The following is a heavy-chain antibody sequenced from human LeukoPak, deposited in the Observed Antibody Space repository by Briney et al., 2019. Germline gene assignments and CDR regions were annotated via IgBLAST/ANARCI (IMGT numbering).Heavy chain of an antibody. CDR2: INPNSGGT. D-gene: IGHD4-11*01. J-gene: IGHJ4*02. V-gene: IGHV1-2*06. CDR1: GYTFTSYG. CDR3: ARGDYSDYI. Sequence: ASVKVSCKASGYTFTSYGISWVRQAPGQGLEWMGRINPNSGGTNYVQKFQGRVTMTRDMSISTAYMELSGLRSDDTAVYYCARGDYSDYIWGQGTLVTVSS.